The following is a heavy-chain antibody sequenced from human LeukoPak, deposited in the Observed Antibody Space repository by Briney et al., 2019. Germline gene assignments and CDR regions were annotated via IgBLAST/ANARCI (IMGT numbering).Heavy chain of an antibody. CDR1: GGSFSGYY. CDR2: INHSGST. J-gene: IGHJ4*02. Sequence: SETLSLTCAVYGGSFSGYYWSWIRQPPGKGLEWIGEINHSGSTNYNPSLKSRVTISVDTSKNQFSLKLSSVTAADTAVYYCARSSSDYGDYVILPPDYWGQGTLVTVSS. D-gene: IGHD4-17*01. V-gene: IGHV4-34*01. CDR3: ARSSSDYGDYVILPPDY.